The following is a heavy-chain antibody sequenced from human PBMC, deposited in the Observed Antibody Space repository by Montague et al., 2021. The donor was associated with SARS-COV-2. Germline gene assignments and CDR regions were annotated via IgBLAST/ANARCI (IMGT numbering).Heavy chain of an antibody. D-gene: IGHD3-22*01. CDR1: GGSISSYY. CDR3: ACGIPRPMRWLLVVDYAFDI. J-gene: IGHJ3*02. Sequence: SETLSLTCTVSGGSISSYYWSWIRQQPAKGPEWIGYIYYSGSTNYNTSLNSRVTISVGTSKNQFSMKLSSVTAADTAGYFCACGIPRPMRWLLVVDYAFDIWGQGTMVTVSS. CDR2: IYYSGST. V-gene: IGHV4-59*01.